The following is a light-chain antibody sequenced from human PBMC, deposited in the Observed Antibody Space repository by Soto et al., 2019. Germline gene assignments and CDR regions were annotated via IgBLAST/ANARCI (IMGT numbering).Light chain of an antibody. V-gene: IGKV1-39*01. CDR1: QSISIY. J-gene: IGKJ5*01. Sequence: DIQITQSPSSLSASVGDRVTITFRASQSISIYLNWYQVKPGKAPNLLMYGASYLKSGVPTRFSGSGSGTDFTLTISSLQQEDFAIHYCQQTYTTPEITFGQGTRLEIK. CDR2: GAS. CDR3: QQTYTTPEIT.